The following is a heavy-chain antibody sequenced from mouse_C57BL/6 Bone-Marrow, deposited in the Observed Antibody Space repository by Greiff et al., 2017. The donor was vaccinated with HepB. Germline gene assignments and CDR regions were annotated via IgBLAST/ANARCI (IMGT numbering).Heavy chain of an antibody. CDR3: AREGEGLPRSCFAY. V-gene: IGHV5-16*01. Sequence: EVMLVESEGGLVQPGSSMKLSCTASGFTFSDYYMAWVRQVPEKGLEWVANINYDGSSTYYLDSLKSRFIISRDNAKNILYLQMSSLKSEDTATYYCAREGEGLPRSCFAYWGQGTLVTVSA. CDR1: GFTFSDYY. D-gene: IGHD2-4*01. J-gene: IGHJ3*01. CDR2: INYDGSST.